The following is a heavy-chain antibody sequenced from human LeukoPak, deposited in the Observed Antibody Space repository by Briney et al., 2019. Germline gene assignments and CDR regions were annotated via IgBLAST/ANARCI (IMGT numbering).Heavy chain of an antibody. CDR2: ISSSSSYI. CDR1: GFTFSSYS. V-gene: IGHV3-21*01. J-gene: IGHJ4*02. CDR3: ARDWPYYDFWSGYHASDY. Sequence: PGGSLRLSCAASGFTFSSYSMNWVRQAPGKGLEWVSSISSSSSYIYYAGSVKGRFTISRDNAKNSLYLQMNSLRAEDTAVYYCARDWPYYDFWSGYHASDYWGQGTLVTVSS. D-gene: IGHD3-3*01.